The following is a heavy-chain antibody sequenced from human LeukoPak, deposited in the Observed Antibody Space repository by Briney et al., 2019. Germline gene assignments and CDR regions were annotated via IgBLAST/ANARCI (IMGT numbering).Heavy chain of an antibody. J-gene: IGHJ6*03. CDR2: ISGSGGST. D-gene: IGHD6-13*01. CDR1: GFTFSSYA. V-gene: IGHV3-23*01. Sequence: GGSLRLSCAASGFTFSSYAMSWVRQAPGKGLEWVSAISGSGGSTYYADSVKGRFTISRDNSKNTLYLQMNSLRAEDTAVYYCAGRYSSSWYLRYYYYYMDVWGKGTTVTVSS. CDR3: AGRYSSSWYLRYYYYYMDV.